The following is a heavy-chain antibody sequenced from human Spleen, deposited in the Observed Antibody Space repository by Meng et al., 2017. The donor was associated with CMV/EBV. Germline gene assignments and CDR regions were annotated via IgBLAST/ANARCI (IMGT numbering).Heavy chain of an antibody. Sequence: GESLKISCAASGFTFSNYSMNWVRQAPGKGLEWVSSISSSSSYIYYADSVKGRFTISRDNAKNSLYLQMNSLRGEDTAVYYCARAYRAIDYWGQGTLVTVSS. CDR1: GFTFSNYS. J-gene: IGHJ4*02. D-gene: IGHD1-26*01. CDR2: ISSSSSYI. CDR3: ARAYRAIDY. V-gene: IGHV3-21*01.